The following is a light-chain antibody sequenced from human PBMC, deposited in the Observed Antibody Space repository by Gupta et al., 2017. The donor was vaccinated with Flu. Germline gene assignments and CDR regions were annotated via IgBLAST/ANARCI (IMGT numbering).Light chain of an antibody. CDR1: SSDVGGYNF. J-gene: IGLJ2*01. V-gene: IGLV2-8*01. Sequence: SALAQPPSASGSPGQSVTISCTGTSSDVGGYNFVSWYQQHPGKAPKLMIYEVNKRPSGVPDRFSGSKSGNTASQTVSGLQPEDEADYYCSSDAGSSNLVFGGGTKLTVL. CDR2: EVN. CDR3: SSDAGSSNLV.